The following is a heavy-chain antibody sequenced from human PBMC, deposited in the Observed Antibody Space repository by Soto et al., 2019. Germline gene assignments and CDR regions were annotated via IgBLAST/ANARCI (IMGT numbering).Heavy chain of an antibody. V-gene: IGHV3-21*01. CDR3: AKDRLDTEYFQH. CDR1: GFTFSSYI. D-gene: IGHD4-17*01. Sequence: GGSLRLSCAASGFTFSSYIMNWVRQSPGKGPEWVSSISSSSSYIYYADSVKGRFTISRDNAKNSLYLQMNSLRAEDTAVYYCAKDRLDTEYFQHWGQGTLVTVSS. J-gene: IGHJ1*01. CDR2: ISSSSSYI.